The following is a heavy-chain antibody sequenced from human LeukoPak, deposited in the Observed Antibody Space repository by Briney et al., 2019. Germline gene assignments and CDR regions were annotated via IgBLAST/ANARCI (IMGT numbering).Heavy chain of an antibody. CDR1: GFTFSDYY. D-gene: IGHD7-27*01. J-gene: IGHJ3*02. CDR3: ARETGGAFDI. CDR2: SRNKANSYTT. V-gene: IGHV3-72*01. Sequence: GGSLRLSCAASGFTFSDYYMDWVRQSPGKGLEWVGRSRNKANSYTTEYAASVKGRFTISRDDSKNSLLLQMNTLKSEDTAVYYCARETGGAFDIWGQGTMVTVSS.